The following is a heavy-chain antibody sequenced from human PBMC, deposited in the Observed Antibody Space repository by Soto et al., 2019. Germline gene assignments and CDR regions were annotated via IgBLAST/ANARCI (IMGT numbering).Heavy chain of an antibody. Sequence: ASVKVSCKASGYTFTSYGISWVRQAPGQGLEGMGWISAYNGNTNYAQKLQGRVTMTTDTSTSTAPMELRSLRSDDTAVYYCASAPWYSYDSSGESAGYYYYYYGMDVWAQGTTVTVS. CDR1: GYTFTSYG. J-gene: IGHJ6*02. D-gene: IGHD3-22*01. CDR2: ISAYNGNT. CDR3: ASAPWYSYDSSGESAGYYYYYYGMDV. V-gene: IGHV1-18*01.